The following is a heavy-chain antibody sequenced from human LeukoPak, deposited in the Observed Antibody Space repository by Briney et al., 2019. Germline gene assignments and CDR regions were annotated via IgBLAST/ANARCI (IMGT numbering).Heavy chain of an antibody. V-gene: IGHV4-39*02. J-gene: IGHJ4*02. CDR3: ARSSGTGAFSY. D-gene: IGHD6-25*01. CDR2: VYYGRSP. CDR1: GDSISRSTYY. Sequence: ASETLSLTCTVSGDSISRSTYYWDWIRQPPGKGLEWIGSVYYGRSPYFNPSLESRATISVDTSKNHFSLKMSSVTAADTAVYYCARSSGTGAFSYWGQGTLVTVSS.